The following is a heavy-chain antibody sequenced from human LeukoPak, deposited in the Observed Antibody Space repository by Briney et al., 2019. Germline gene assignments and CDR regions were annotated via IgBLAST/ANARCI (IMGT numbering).Heavy chain of an antibody. Sequence: PGGSLRLSCEVSGFTFSSYSLNWVRQAPGKGREWLSYISTRNTIYYGDSVKGRFTISRDNAKNSLFLQMNSLRAEDTALYYCARGDHHDDKVVGIDYWGQGTLVTVSS. CDR1: GFTFSSYS. J-gene: IGHJ4*02. CDR2: ISTRNTI. D-gene: IGHD1-14*01. V-gene: IGHV3-48*01. CDR3: ARGDHHDDKVVGIDY.